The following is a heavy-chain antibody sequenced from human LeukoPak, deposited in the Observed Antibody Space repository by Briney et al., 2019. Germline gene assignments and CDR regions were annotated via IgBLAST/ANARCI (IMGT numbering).Heavy chain of an antibody. D-gene: IGHD5-18*01. J-gene: IGHJ4*02. CDR3: ASLVTGY. Sequence: PSETLSLTCAVYGGSFSGYYWSWIRQPPGKGLEWIGEINHSGSTNYNPSLKSRVTISVDTSKNQFSLKLSSVTAADTAVYYCASLVTGYWGQGTLVTVSS. CDR1: GGSFSGYY. V-gene: IGHV4-34*01. CDR2: INHSGST.